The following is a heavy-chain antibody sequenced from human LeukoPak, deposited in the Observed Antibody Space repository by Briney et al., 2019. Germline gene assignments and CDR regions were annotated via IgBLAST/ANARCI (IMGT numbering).Heavy chain of an antibody. Sequence: SGTLSLTCAVSGASISSSNRWSWVRQPPGKGLEWIGEVYHSGTTNNNPSLKSRVSISVDTSKNQISLKLSSVTPADTAVYYCARISGIYHPFDSWGQGTLVTVSS. V-gene: IGHV4-4*02. CDR3: ARISGIYHPFDS. CDR2: VYHSGTT. J-gene: IGHJ4*02. CDR1: GASISSSNR. D-gene: IGHD1-26*01.